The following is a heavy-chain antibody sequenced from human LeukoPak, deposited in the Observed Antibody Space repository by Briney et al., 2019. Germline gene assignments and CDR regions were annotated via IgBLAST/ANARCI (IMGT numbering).Heavy chain of an antibody. V-gene: IGHV1-69*13. CDR3: ARMYYYDSSGYLPTDY. CDR1: GGTFISYA. CDR2: IIPIFGTA. D-gene: IGHD3-22*01. Sequence: SVKVSCKASGGTFISYAISWVRQAPGQGLEWMGGIIPIFGTANYAQKFQGRVTITADESTSTAYMELSSLRSEDTAVYYCARMYYYDSSGYLPTDYWGQGTLVTVSS. J-gene: IGHJ4*02.